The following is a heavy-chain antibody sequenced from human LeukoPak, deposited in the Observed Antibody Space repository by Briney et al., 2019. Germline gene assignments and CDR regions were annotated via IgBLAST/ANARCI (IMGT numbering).Heavy chain of an antibody. CDR1: GFTFSSYS. CDR3: ARVRFDAFDI. Sequence: PGGSLRLSCAASGFTFSSYSMNWVRQAPGKGLEWVSSISSSSSYIYYADSVKGRFTISRDNAKNSLYLQMNSLRAEDTAVCYCARVRFDAFDIWGQGTMVTVSS. CDR2: ISSSSSYI. J-gene: IGHJ3*02. V-gene: IGHV3-21*01.